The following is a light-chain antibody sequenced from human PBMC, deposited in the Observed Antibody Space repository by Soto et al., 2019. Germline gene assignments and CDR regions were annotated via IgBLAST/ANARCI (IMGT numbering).Light chain of an antibody. CDR1: SSDVGGYNY. J-gene: IGLJ1*01. V-gene: IGLV2-14*03. CDR2: DVS. Sequence: QSVLTQPASVSGSPGQSITISCTGTSSDVGGYNYVSWYQQHPGKAPKLIIYDVSYRPSGVSNRFSGSKSGNTASLTISGLQAEDEADYFCSLYSRRSTYVFGTGTKVTVL. CDR3: SLYSRRSTYV.